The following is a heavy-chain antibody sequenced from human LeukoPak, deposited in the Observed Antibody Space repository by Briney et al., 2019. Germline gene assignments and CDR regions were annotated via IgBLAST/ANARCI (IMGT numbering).Heavy chain of an antibody. CDR1: GGSITSYS. D-gene: IGHD4/OR15-4a*01. CDR2: INPSGST. V-gene: IGHV4-4*07. Sequence: SETLSPTCTVSGGSITSYSWSWIRLPAGKGLEWIGRINPSGSTDYNPSLKSRLTMSLDTSKKHFSLNLNSVTAADTAVYYCARQQLKTMASFDSWGQGTLVTVSS. J-gene: IGHJ4*02. CDR3: ARQQLKTMASFDS.